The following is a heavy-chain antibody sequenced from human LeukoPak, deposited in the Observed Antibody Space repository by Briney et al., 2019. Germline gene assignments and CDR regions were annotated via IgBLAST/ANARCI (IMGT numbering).Heavy chain of an antibody. CDR2: IHPSGRL. D-gene: IGHD3-22*01. V-gene: IGHV4-31*03. CDR1: GASFNSDDQY. J-gene: IGHJ4*02. CDR3: SRGLDSRKLGY. Sequence: MPSETLSLTCTVSGASFNSDDQYWNWLRQSPGKGLEWIGSIHPSGRLYNNPSLESRVTMSRDTSKNQFSLNLNSVTAADTAVYFCSRGLDSRKLGYWGQGILVTVAS.